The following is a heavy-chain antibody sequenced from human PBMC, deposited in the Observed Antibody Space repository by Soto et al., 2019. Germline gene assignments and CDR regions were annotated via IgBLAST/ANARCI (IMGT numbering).Heavy chain of an antibody. CDR1: GFTFHTCA. V-gene: IGHV3-23*01. Sequence: GGSLRLSCAASGFTFHTCAMTWVRQAPGKGLEWISSISASGTNTYYADFVEGRVSISRDNSKNTVYLEMNSLRAEDTAVYYCAKDYRSANWGQGTLVTVSS. CDR2: ISASGTNT. CDR3: AKDYRSAN. J-gene: IGHJ4*02.